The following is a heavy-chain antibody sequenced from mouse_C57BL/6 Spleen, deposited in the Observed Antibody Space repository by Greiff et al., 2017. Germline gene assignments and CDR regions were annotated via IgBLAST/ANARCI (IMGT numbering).Heavy chain of an antibody. Sequence: QVQLKESGAELVKPGASVKMSCKASGYTFTTYPIEWMKQNHGKSLEWIGNFHPYNDDTKYNEKFKGKATLTVEKSSSTVYLELSRLTSDDSAVYYCARPSGSSYGGFAYWGQGTLVTVSA. V-gene: IGHV1-47*01. J-gene: IGHJ3*01. CDR3: ARPSGSSYGGFAY. CDR2: FHPYNDDT. D-gene: IGHD1-1*01. CDR1: GYTFTTYP.